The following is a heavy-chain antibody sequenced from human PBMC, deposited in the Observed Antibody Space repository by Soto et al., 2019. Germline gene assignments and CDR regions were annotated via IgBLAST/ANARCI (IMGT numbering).Heavy chain of an antibody. CDR2: IYYSGST. D-gene: IGHD3-9*01. CDR1: GGSISSGGYY. J-gene: IGHJ3*02. Sequence: QVQLQESGPGLVKPSQTLSLTCTVSGGSISSGGYYWSWIRQHPGKGLEWIGYIYYSGSTYYNPSLKSRVTISVDTSKNQFSLKLSSVTAADTAVYYCARGVRYVDWLLSSHDAFDIWGQGTMVTVSS. CDR3: ARGVRYVDWLLSSHDAFDI. V-gene: IGHV4-31*03.